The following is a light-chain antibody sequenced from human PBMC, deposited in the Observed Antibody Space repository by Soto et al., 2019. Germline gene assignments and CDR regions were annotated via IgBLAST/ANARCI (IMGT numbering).Light chain of an antibody. V-gene: IGKV3-20*01. Sequence: IVLTQSPGTLSLSPGERATVSCRASETIGRAYFAWYQHRPGRTPRLVLSATSNRAAGIPDRFGGSGSGADFTLTISGGEPEDFAVYYCHQYATSPFTFGQGTKLE. CDR1: ETIGRAY. CDR2: ATS. CDR3: HQYATSPFT. J-gene: IGKJ2*01.